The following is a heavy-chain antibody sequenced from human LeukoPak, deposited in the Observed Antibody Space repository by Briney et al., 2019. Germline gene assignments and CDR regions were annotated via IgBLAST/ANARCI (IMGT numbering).Heavy chain of an antibody. D-gene: IGHD6-13*01. CDR3: ARGSRRIAAAGTVWFDP. CDR1: GYTFTCYY. Sequence: ASVKVSCKASGYTFTCYYMHWVRQAPGQGLEWMGWINPNSGGTNYAQKFQDRVTMTRDTSISTAYMELSRLRSDDTAVYYCARGSRRIAAAGTVWFDPWGQGTLVTVSS. J-gene: IGHJ5*02. CDR2: INPNSGGT. V-gene: IGHV1-2*02.